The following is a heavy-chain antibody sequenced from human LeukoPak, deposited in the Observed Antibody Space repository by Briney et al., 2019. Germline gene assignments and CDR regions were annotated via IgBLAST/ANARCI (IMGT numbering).Heavy chain of an antibody. V-gene: IGHV3-33*05. CDR3: AKDWAKYCSSTSCYQSAFDI. CDR2: ISYNGDNK. D-gene: IGHD2-2*01. Sequence: PGGSLRLSCAASGFTFSSYGMHWVRQAPGKGLEWVAVISYNGDNKYFADSVKGRFTISRDNSKNTLYLQMNSLRAEDTAVYYCAKDWAKYCSSTSCYQSAFDIWGQGTMVTVSS. J-gene: IGHJ3*02. CDR1: GFTFSSYG.